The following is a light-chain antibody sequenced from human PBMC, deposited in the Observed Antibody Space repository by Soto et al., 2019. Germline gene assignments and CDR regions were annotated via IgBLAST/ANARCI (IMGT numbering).Light chain of an antibody. CDR1: QCVSDR. V-gene: IGKV3-15*01. J-gene: IGKJ1*01. CDR2: AAS. Sequence: DIVMTQSPDTLSVSPGERATLSCRASQCVSDRVFWYQQKSGQAPSLLIYAASTRAAGIPARFSGSGSGTEFTLTISRLQSEDCAVYFCQQYADWPKSFGQGTKVDIK. CDR3: QQYADWPKS.